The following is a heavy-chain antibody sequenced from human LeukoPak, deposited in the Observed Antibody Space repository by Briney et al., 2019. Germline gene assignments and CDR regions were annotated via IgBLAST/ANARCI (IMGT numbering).Heavy chain of an antibody. CDR2: VTSSGGTT. V-gene: IGHV3-48*03. CDR3: AREGGSKNWFDP. CDR1: GFTFSSYW. J-gene: IGHJ5*02. D-gene: IGHD1-26*01. Sequence: GGSLRLSCAASGFTFSSYWMSWVRQAPGKGLEWFSYVTSSGGTTYYADSVKGRFTISRDNAKSSLYLQMNSLRAEDTAVYYCAREGGSKNWFDPWGQGTLVTVSS.